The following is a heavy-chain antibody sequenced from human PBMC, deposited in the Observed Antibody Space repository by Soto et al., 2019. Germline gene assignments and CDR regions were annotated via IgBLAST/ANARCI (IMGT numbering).Heavy chain of an antibody. CDR1: GFTFSSYS. CDR2: ISSSSSYI. V-gene: IGHV3-21*01. J-gene: IGHJ6*02. CDR3: SRVIVPAAIGVDYYYYGMDV. D-gene: IGHD2-2*01. Sequence: GGSLRLSCAASGFTFSSYSMNWVRQAPGKGLEWVSSISSSSSYIYYADSVKGGFTISRDNAKNSLYLQMNSLRAEDTAVYYCSRVIVPAAIGVDYYYYGMDVWGQGTTVTVSS.